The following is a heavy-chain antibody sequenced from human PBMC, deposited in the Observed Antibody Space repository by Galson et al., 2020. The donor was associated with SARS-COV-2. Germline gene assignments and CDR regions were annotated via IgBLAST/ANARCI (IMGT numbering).Heavy chain of an antibody. CDR2: LYPRDSDT. J-gene: IGHJ6*03. CDR1: GYFTTYC. V-gene: IGHV5-51*01. D-gene: IGHD3-16*01. Sequence: KIGASLKLSCGLSGYFTTYCNGWVRQKPGQGQEWLGILYPRDSDTRYSPSFQGQVTISADKSISTAYLQWTSLKASDTAMYYCARLGGTAAGNYVDVWGKGTTFTVSS. CDR3: ARLGGTAAGNYVDV.